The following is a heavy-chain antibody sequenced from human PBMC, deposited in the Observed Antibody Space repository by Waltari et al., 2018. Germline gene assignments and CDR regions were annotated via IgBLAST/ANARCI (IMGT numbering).Heavy chain of an antibody. J-gene: IGHJ4*02. V-gene: IGHV1-8*03. CDR1: GYTFTSYD. D-gene: IGHD1-7*01. CDR2: MNPNSGHT. Sequence: QVQLVQSGAEVKKPGASVKVSCKASGYTFTSYDINWVRQATGQGLEGMGWMNPNSGHTGYAQKFQGRVTITRNTSISTAYMEPSSLRSEDTAVYYCARGDNWNYDGDYWGQGTLVTVSS. CDR3: ARGDNWNYDGDY.